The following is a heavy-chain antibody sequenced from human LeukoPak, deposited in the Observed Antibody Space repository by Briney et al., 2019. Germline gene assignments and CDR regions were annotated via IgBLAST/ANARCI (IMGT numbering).Heavy chain of an antibody. Sequence: GASVKVSCKASGGTFSSYTISWVRQAPGQGLEWMGRIIPILGIANYAQKFQGRVTITADKSMSTAYMELSSLRSEDTAVYYCARDSSPEGFDYWGQGTLVTVSS. V-gene: IGHV1-69*04. J-gene: IGHJ4*02. D-gene: IGHD6-13*01. CDR2: IIPILGIA. CDR1: GGTFSSYT. CDR3: ARDSSPEGFDY.